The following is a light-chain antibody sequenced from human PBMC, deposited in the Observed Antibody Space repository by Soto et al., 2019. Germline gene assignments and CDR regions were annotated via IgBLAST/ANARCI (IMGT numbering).Light chain of an antibody. CDR2: KAS. Sequence: DIQMTQSPSTLSASVGDRVTITCRASQSISSWLAWYQQKPGKAPKLLIYKASSLESGVPSRFSGSGSGTAFTLTISSLQPDDFATYYCQQYNSYSQGFGQGTRLEIK. J-gene: IGKJ5*01. CDR3: QQYNSYSQG. V-gene: IGKV1-5*03. CDR1: QSISSW.